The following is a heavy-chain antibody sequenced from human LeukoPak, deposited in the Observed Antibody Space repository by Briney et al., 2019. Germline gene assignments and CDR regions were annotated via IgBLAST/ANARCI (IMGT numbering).Heavy chain of an antibody. D-gene: IGHD2-15*01. CDR2: INPNSGGT. Sequence: ASVKVSCKASGYTFTGYYMHWVRQAPGQGLEWMGRINPNSGGTNYAQKFQGRVTVTRDTSISTAYMELSRLRSDDTAVYYCARELGYCSGGSCYSGRYWGQGTLVTVSS. V-gene: IGHV1-2*06. J-gene: IGHJ4*02. CDR1: GYTFTGYY. CDR3: ARELGYCSGGSCYSGRY.